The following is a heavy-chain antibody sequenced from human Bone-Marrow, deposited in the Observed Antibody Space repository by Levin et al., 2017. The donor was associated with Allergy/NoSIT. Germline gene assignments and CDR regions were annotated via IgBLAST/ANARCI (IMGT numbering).Heavy chain of an antibody. J-gene: IGHJ4*02. CDR3: LRGERDCSGGACFLDY. Sequence: GESLKISCEASGFTFSYYWMHWVRQAPGKGLVWVSRINTDGSSTNYADSVKGRFTISRDNAKSTLYLQMNSLRAEDTAVYYCLRGERDCSGGACFLDYWGQGSLVTVSS. CDR1: GFTFSYYW. D-gene: IGHD2-15*01. V-gene: IGHV3-74*01. CDR2: INTDGSST.